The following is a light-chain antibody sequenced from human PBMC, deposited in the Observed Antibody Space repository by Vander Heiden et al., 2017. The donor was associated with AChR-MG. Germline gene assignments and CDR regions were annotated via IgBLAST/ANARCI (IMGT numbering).Light chain of an antibody. CDR2: DVS. CDR1: SSDVGDYNY. V-gene: IGLV2-14*03. Sequence: SSLTPPAPVSGFPGPSITVSCTGTSSDVGDYNYVSWYQQHPGKAPKLMIYDVSNRPSGVSNRFSGSKSGNTASLTISGLQAEDEADYYCSSYTSSSTLVFGGGTKLTVL. CDR3: SSYTSSSTLV. J-gene: IGLJ2*01.